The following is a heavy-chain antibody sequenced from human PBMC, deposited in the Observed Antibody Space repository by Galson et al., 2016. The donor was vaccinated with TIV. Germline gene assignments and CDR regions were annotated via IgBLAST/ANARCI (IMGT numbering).Heavy chain of an antibody. CDR3: ARDRRYCDNECYLHYYYGMDD. CDR1: GFTVTDNY. D-gene: IGHD2-8*01. Sequence: SLRLSCAASGFTVTDNYINWVRQAPGKGLEWVSVFYTGNGTHDEDSVNGRFTVSRDYSKNTMYLKMNSLRIDDTAVYYCARDRRYCDNECYLHYYYGMDDWGQGTTVTVSS. J-gene: IGHJ6*02. CDR2: FYTGNGT. V-gene: IGHV3-66*02.